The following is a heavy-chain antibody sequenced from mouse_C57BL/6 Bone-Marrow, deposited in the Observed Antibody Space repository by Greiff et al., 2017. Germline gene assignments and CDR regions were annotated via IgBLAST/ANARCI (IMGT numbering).Heavy chain of an antibody. J-gene: IGHJ4*01. V-gene: IGHV5-6*01. Sequence: EVKVVESGGDLVKPGGSLKLSCAASGFTFSSYGMSWVRQTPDKRLEWVATISSGGSYTYYPDSVKGRFTISRDNAKNTLYLQMSSLKSEDTAMYYCARQDFYYSNYVGAMDYWGQGTSVTVSS. CDR2: ISSGGSYT. D-gene: IGHD2-5*01. CDR3: ARQDFYYSNYVGAMDY. CDR1: GFTFSSYG.